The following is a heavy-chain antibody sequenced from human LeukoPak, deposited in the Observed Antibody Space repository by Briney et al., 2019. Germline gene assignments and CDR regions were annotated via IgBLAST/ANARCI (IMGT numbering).Heavy chain of an antibody. CDR2: ISAYNGNT. V-gene: IGHV1-18*01. J-gene: IGHJ4*02. Sequence: ASVKVSCKASGYTFTSYGISWVRQAPGQGLEWMGWISAYNGNTNYAQKLQGRVTMTTDTSTSTAYMELRSLRAGDTAVYYCAKEPSGWPDYWGQGTLVTVSS. CDR3: AKEPSGWPDY. D-gene: IGHD6-19*01. CDR1: GYTFTSYG.